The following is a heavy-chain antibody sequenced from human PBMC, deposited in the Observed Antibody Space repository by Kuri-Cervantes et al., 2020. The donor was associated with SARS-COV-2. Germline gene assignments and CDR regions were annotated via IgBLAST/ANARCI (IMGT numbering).Heavy chain of an antibody. CDR1: GFTFSSYA. D-gene: IGHD3-3*01. Sequence: GGSLRLSCAASGFTFSSYAMSWVRQAPGKGLEWVSAISGSGGSTYYADSVKGRFTISRDNSKNTLYLQMNSLRAEDTAVYYCAKGPYYDFWSGYYTTGLFDYYGMDVWSQGTTVTVSS. J-gene: IGHJ6*02. CDR3: AKGPYYDFWSGYYTTGLFDYYGMDV. CDR2: ISGSGGST. V-gene: IGHV3-23*01.